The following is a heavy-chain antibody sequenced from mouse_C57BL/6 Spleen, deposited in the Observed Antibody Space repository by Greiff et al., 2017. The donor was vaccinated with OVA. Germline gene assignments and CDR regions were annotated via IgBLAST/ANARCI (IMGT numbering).Heavy chain of an antibody. Sequence: QVQLQQPGAELVKPGASVKMSCKASGYTFTSYWITWVKQRPGQGLEWIGDIYPGDGDTNYNGKFKGKATLTADKSSSTAYMQLSSLTSEDSAVYFCARWGGDYAMDYWGQGTSVTVSS. CDR2: IYPGDGDT. J-gene: IGHJ4*01. CDR1: GYTFTSYW. V-gene: IGHV1-55*01. CDR3: ARWGGDYAMDY.